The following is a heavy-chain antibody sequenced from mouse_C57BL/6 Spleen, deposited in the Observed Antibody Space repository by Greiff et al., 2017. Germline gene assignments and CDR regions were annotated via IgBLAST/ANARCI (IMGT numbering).Heavy chain of an antibody. CDR1: GYTFTDYN. Sequence: VQLQQSGPELVKPGASVKIPCKASGYTFTDYNMDWVKQSHGKSLEWIGDIDPNNGGTIYNQKFKGKATLTVDKSSSTAYMELRSLTSEDTAVYYCARSAWYGGLAYWGQGTLVTVSA. J-gene: IGHJ3*01. CDR2: IDPNNGGT. CDR3: ARSAWYGGLAY. V-gene: IGHV1-18*01. D-gene: IGHD1-1*01.